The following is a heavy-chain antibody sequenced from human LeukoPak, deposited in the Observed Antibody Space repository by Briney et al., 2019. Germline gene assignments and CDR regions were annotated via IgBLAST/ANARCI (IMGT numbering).Heavy chain of an antibody. J-gene: IGHJ2*01. CDR2: IYHSGTT. D-gene: IGHD1-7*01. CDR1: GYSINSGYY. Sequence: PSETLSLTCTVSGYSINSGYYWGWSRQPPGQGLQWIAIIYHSGTTYYNPSLKSRVTISVDTSKNQFSLRLTSVTAADTAVYYCARSPTYNWNYLSWYFDLWGRGTLVTVSS. V-gene: IGHV4-38-2*02. CDR3: ARSPTYNWNYLSWYFDL.